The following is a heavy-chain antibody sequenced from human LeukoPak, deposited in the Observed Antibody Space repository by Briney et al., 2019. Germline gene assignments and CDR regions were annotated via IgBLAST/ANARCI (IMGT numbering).Heavy chain of an antibody. Sequence: GGSLRLSCAASGFTFSNYEMNWVRQAPGKGLEWISYISSGGSSIYYADSVKGRFTISRDNAKKSLYLQMNSLRDEDTAVYYCARDFFAFGGVIALLDYWGQGTLVTVSS. V-gene: IGHV3-48*03. CDR2: ISSGGSSI. D-gene: IGHD3-16*02. CDR1: GFTFSNYE. J-gene: IGHJ4*02. CDR3: ARDFFAFGGVIALLDY.